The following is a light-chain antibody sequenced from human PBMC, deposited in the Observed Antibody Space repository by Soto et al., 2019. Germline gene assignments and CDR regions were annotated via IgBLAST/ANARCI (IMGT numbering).Light chain of an antibody. V-gene: IGKV2D-29*02. CDR3: FQSTHLPPT. CDR2: EVS. CDR1: QSLLHIAGQTH. J-gene: IGKJ5*01. Sequence: VVLTQSPLSLSVTPGQPASVSCRSSQSLLHIAGQTHLFWYLQKPGQSPQLLIYEVSNRFSGVPDRFSGSGSGTDFTLTISRVEAEDVGLYYCFQSTHLPPTFGQGTRLEIK.